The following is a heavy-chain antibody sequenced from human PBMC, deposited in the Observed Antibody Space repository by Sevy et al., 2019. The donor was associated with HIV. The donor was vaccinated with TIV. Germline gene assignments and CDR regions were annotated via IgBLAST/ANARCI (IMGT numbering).Heavy chain of an antibody. D-gene: IGHD1-26*01. CDR3: TTGPVGATTTY. CDR2: IKSKTDGGTT. V-gene: IGHV3-15*01. Sequence: GGSLRLSCAASGFTFSNAWMSWVRQAPGKGLEWVGRIKSKTDGGTTDYAAPMKGRFTISRDDSKNTLYLQMNSLKTEDTAVYYCTTGPVGATTTYWGQGTLVTVSS. J-gene: IGHJ4*02. CDR1: GFTFSNAW.